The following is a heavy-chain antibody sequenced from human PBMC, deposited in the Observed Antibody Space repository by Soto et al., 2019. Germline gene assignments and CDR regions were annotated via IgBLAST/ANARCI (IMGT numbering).Heavy chain of an antibody. Sequence: GGSLRLSCAASGFTFSSYEMNWVRQAPGKGLEWVSYISSSGSTIYYADSVKGRFTISRDNAKNSLYLQMNSLRAEDTAVYYCARAYYYDSSGYHFDYWGQGTLVTVSS. CDR3: ARAYYYDSSGYHFDY. CDR1: GFTFSSYE. D-gene: IGHD3-22*01. V-gene: IGHV3-48*03. CDR2: ISSSGSTI. J-gene: IGHJ4*02.